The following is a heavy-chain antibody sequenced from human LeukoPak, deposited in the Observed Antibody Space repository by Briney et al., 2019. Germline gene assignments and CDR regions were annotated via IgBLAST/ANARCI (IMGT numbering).Heavy chain of an antibody. V-gene: IGHV1-46*01. D-gene: IGHD5-18*01. CDR1: GYTFTTYY. CDR3: ARDSGYSYGTYYFDY. J-gene: IGHJ4*02. CDR2: INPSGGST. Sequence: ASVKVSCKASGYTFTTYYVHWVRQAPGQGLEWMGIINPSGGSTTYAQKFRGRLTMTRDMSTSTVYMELSSLRSEDTAVYYCARDSGYSYGTYYFDYWGQGTLVTVSS.